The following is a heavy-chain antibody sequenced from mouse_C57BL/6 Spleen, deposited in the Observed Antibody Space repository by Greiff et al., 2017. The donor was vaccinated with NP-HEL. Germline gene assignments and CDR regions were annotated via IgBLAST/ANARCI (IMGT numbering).Heavy chain of an antibody. D-gene: IGHD1-2*01. Sequence: EVQLQESGPGLVKPSQSLSLTCSVTGYSITSGYYWNWIRQFPGNKLEWMGYISYDGSNNYNPSLKNRISITRDTSKNQFFLKLNSVTTEDTATYYCARAHYYAYYFDYWGQGTTLTVSS. J-gene: IGHJ2*01. CDR1: GYSITSGYY. CDR2: ISYDGSN. CDR3: ARAHYYAYYFDY. V-gene: IGHV3-6*01.